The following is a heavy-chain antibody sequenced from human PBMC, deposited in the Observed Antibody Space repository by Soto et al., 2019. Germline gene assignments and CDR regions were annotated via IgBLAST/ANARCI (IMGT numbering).Heavy chain of an antibody. Sequence: SETLSLTCTVSGGSISSSSYYWGWIRQPPGKGLEWIGGIFYSGSTYYNPSLKSRVTISVDTSKNQFSLKLSSVTAADTAVYYCAREGRYNWNDTGMAVWGQGTTVTVSS. CDR1: GGSISSSSYY. D-gene: IGHD1-20*01. CDR2: IFYSGST. V-gene: IGHV4-39*07. J-gene: IGHJ6*02. CDR3: AREGRYNWNDTGMAV.